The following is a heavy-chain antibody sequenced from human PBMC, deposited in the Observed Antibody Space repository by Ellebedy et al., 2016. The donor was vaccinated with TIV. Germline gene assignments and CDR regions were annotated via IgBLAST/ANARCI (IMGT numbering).Heavy chain of an antibody. V-gene: IGHV1-3*01. Sequence: ASVKVSCXASGHSFSSYNIHWVRQAPGQSLEWLGFIHAGTGNTKYSLKFQGTVTFSRETSANVAYMELTSLMSEDTAIYYCARSTYADLDFWGQGTLVTVSS. J-gene: IGHJ1*01. CDR3: ARSTYADLDF. CDR2: IHAGTGNT. D-gene: IGHD3-16*01. CDR1: GHSFSSYN.